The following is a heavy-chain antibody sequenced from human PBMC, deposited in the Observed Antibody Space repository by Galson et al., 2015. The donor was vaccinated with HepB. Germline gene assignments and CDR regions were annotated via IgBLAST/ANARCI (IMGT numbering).Heavy chain of an antibody. CDR3: ARGSLPRRQWLR. J-gene: IGHJ4*02. D-gene: IGHD6-19*01. CDR1: GGSFSGYY. CDR2: INHSGST. V-gene: IGHV4-34*01. Sequence: LSLTCAVYGGSFSGYYWSWIRQPPGKGLEWIGEINHSGSTNYNPSLKSRVTISVDTSKNQFSLKLSSVTAADTAVYYCARGSLPRRQWLRWGQGTLVTVSS.